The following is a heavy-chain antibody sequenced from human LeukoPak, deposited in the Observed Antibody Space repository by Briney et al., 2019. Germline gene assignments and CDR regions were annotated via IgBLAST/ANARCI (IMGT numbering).Heavy chain of an antibody. V-gene: IGHV4-38-2*02. CDR2: IYHSGST. J-gene: IGHJ4*02. CDR1: GYSISSGYY. CDR3: ARGSYYYCFDY. Sequence: PSETLSLTCTVSGYSISSGYYWGWIRQPPGKGLEWIGSIYHSGSTYYNPSLKSRVTISVDTSKNQFSLKLSSVTAADTAVYYCARGSYYYCFDYWGQGTLVTVSS. D-gene: IGHD3-10*01.